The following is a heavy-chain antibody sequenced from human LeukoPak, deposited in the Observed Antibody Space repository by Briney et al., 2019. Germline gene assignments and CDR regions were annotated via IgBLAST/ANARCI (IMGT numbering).Heavy chain of an antibody. D-gene: IGHD6-13*01. CDR1: GFTFSSYA. Sequence: GGSLRLSCAASGFTFSSYAMSWVRQAPGKGLEWVSAISGSGGSTHYADSVKGRFTISRDNSKNTLYLQMNSLRAEDTAVYYCATHRRQQLILVPVDYWGQGTLVTVSS. CDR2: ISGSGGST. CDR3: ATHRRQQLILVPVDY. J-gene: IGHJ4*02. V-gene: IGHV3-23*01.